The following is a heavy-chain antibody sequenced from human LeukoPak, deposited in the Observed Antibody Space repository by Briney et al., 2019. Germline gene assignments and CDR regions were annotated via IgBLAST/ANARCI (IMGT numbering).Heavy chain of an antibody. D-gene: IGHD3-22*01. CDR1: GYTSTGYY. J-gene: IGHJ4*02. CDR3: ARWDGSGYGF. CDR2: INPNSGDT. Sequence: ASVKVSCKASGYTSTGYYMHWVRQAPGQGLEWMGWINPNSGDTNYAQKFQGRVTMTRDTSINTAYMELSRLRSDDTAVYYCARWDGSGYGFWGQGTLVTVSS. V-gene: IGHV1-2*02.